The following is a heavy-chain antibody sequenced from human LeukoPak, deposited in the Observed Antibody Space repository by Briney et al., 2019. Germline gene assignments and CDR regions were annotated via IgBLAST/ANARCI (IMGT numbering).Heavy chain of an antibody. CDR3: ATSPHGSGSYYYYYYYMDV. J-gene: IGHJ6*03. Sequence: PGGSLRLSCAASGFTFSSYGMHRVRQAPGKGLEWVAFIRYDGSNKYYADSVKGRFTISRDNSKNTLYLQMNSLRAEDTAVYYCATSPHGSGSYYYYYYYMDVWGKGTTVTISS. V-gene: IGHV3-30*02. D-gene: IGHD3-10*01. CDR1: GFTFSSYG. CDR2: IRYDGSNK.